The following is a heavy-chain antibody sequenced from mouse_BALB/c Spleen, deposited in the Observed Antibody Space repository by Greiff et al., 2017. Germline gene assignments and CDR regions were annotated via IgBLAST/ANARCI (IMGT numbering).Heavy chain of an antibody. J-gene: IGHJ3*01. D-gene: IGHD1-1*01. Sequence: VQLQQSGPELVKPGASVKISCKASGYSFTSYYIHWVKQRPGQGLEWIGWIFPGSGNTKYNEKFKGEATLTADTSSSTAYMQLSSLTSEDSAVYFCARDITTVWFAYWGQGTLVTVSA. V-gene: IGHV1-66*01. CDR1: GYSFTSYY. CDR3: ARDITTVWFAY. CDR2: IFPGSGNT.